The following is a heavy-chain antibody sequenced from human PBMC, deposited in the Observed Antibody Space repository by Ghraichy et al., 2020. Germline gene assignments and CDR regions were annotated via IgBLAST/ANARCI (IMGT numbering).Heavy chain of an antibody. CDR3: ARLMYGDYVGFAFDI. D-gene: IGHD4-17*01. J-gene: IGHJ3*02. CDR1: GSTFSRFW. Sequence: LSLTCVASGSTFSRFWMSWVRQAPGKGLEWVANIKEDGIEKYYADSVRGRFTISRDNAKKSLYLQMNSLRVEATAVYYCARLMYGDYVGFAFDIWGQGTAVTVAS. CDR2: IKEDGIEK. V-gene: IGHV3-7*04.